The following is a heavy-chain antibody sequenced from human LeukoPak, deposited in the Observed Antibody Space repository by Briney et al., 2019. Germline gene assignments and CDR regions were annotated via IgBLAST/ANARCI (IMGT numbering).Heavy chain of an antibody. CDR1: GFTLSDHY. Sequence: GASQTLSCAASGFTLSDHYIDSVRQAPGKGLECVGRTRNKVNSYTTEYAASVKGRFTISRDDSKNSVYLQMNSLKTEDTAVYYCARSPDYYYYMDVWGKGTTVTVSS. V-gene: IGHV3-72*01. CDR3: ARSPDYYYYMDV. J-gene: IGHJ6*03. CDR2: TRNKVNSYTT.